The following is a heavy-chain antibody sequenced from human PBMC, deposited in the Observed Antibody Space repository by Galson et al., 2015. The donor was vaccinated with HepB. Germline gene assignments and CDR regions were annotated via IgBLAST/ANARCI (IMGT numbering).Heavy chain of an antibody. J-gene: IGHJ6*03. CDR2: FDPEDGET. CDR3: ATVGAGSQTHYYYYYYMDA. Sequence: QSGAEVKKPGESLKISCKVSGYTLTELSMHWVRQAPGKGLEWMGGFDPEDGETIYAQKFQGRVTMTEDTSTDTAYMELSSLRSEDTAVYYCATVGAGSQTHYYYYYYMDAWGRGTTVTVSS. CDR1: GYTLTELS. D-gene: IGHD3-10*01. V-gene: IGHV1-24*01.